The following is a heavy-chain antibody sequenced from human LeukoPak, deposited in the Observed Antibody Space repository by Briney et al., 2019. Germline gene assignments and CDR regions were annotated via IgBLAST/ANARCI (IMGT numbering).Heavy chain of an antibody. J-gene: IGHJ4*02. CDR2: ISSNGATT. D-gene: IGHD6-6*01. Sequence: GGSLRLSCSASGFTFNRFYLHWVRQAPGKGLEFVSHISSNGATTYYADSVKGRFTISRDNSKNTLYLQMSSLRADDTAVYYCVKDRSIEEPNNDFFDSWGQGALVTVSS. CDR1: GFTFNRFY. CDR3: VKDRSIEEPNNDFFDS. V-gene: IGHV3-64D*06.